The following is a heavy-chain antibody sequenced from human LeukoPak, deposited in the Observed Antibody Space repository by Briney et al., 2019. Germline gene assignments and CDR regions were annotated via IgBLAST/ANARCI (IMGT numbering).Heavy chain of an antibody. J-gene: IGHJ3*02. CDR3: ARPLVEHAFGI. CDR2: ISASDGHT. Sequence: ASVKVSCKASGYTFINYGFSWVRQAPGQGLEWMGWISASDGHTNNAQKFQGRLTMTTDTSTSTAYMELRSLRSDDTAVYYCARPLVEHAFGIWGQGTMVTVSS. CDR1: GYTFINYG. V-gene: IGHV1-18*01. D-gene: IGHD5-24*01.